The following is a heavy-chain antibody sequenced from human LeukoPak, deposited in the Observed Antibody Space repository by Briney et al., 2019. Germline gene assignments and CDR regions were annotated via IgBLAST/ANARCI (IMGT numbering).Heavy chain of an antibody. CDR3: ARGPRWLQDYFNY. J-gene: IGHJ4*02. CDR1: GGSISSSSYY. Sequence: SETLSLTCAVSGGSISSSSYYWGWIRQPPGKGLEWVGSIYYSGSTYYNPSLKSRVTISVDTSENQFSLKLSPVTAADTAVYYCARGPRWLQDYFNYWGQGTLVTVSS. CDR2: IYYSGST. V-gene: IGHV4-39*07. D-gene: IGHD5-24*01.